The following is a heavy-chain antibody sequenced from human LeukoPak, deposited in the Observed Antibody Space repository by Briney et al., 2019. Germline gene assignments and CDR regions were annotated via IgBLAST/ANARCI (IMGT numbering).Heavy chain of an antibody. V-gene: IGHV3-11*05. Sequence: PGGSLRLSCASSGLNPIDYYMSWIRQAPGKGLEWVSYISSSSAYAKYADSVKGRFTISRDNAKNSLYLQMNSLRAEDTAVYYCARGTAPSADYWGQGTLVTVSS. CDR3: ARGTAPSADY. D-gene: IGHD2-21*02. CDR1: GLNPIDYY. CDR2: ISSSSAYA. J-gene: IGHJ4*02.